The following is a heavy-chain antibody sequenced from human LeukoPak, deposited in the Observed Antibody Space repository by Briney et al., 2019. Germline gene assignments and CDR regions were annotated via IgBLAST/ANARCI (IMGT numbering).Heavy chain of an antibody. CDR2: ISGYNGNT. CDR1: GYTFTSFG. J-gene: IGHJ4*02. CDR3: ARDHSYYYDNGAYSVRGRFDY. D-gene: IGHD3-22*01. V-gene: IGHV1-18*01. Sequence: ASVKVSCKASGYTFTSFGISWVRQAPGQGLEWMGWISGYNGNTNYAQMLQGRVTMTTDTSTNTAYMELRSLRSDDTAVYYCARDHSYYYDNGAYSVRGRFDYWGQGTLVTVSS.